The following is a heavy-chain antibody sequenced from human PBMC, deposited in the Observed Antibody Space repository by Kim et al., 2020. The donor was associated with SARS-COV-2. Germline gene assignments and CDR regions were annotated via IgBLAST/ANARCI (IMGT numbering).Heavy chain of an antibody. Sequence: VRGRFTSPRDNAKNTLYLQMSSLRVEDTAVYYCERGGADVCGWHHAFDIWGQGTMVTVSS. J-gene: IGHJ3*02. D-gene: IGHD6-19*01. V-gene: IGHV3-7*04. CDR3: ERGGADVCGWHHAFDI.